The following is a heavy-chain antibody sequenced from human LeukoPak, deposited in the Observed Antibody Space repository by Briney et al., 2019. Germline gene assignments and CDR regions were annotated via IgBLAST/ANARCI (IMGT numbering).Heavy chain of an antibody. CDR3: ARDLYGDYYLDY. Sequence: GGSLRLSCAASGFTFSSYAMHWVRQAPGKGLEWVAVISYDGSNKYYADSVKGRFTISRDNSKNMLYLQMNSLRAEDTAVYYCARDLYGDYYLDYWGQGTLVTVSS. J-gene: IGHJ4*02. V-gene: IGHV3-30*04. CDR1: GFTFSSYA. D-gene: IGHD4-17*01. CDR2: ISYDGSNK.